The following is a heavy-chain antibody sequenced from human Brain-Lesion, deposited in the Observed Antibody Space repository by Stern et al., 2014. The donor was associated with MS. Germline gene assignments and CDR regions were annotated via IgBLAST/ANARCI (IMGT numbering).Heavy chain of an antibody. Sequence: QLVFSGGDLVQPVRSLRLPCAAFGFTFDYYAMHLVPQSPVMGLEAVAGFSWNSGTIGHGASVKCRFTPSRDNAYSSLYLQMNSLRPEDTALYYCARDITGSSAYFAYWGQGTLVTVSS. D-gene: IGHD1-14*01. CDR2: FSWNSGTI. CDR3: ARDITGSSAYFAY. J-gene: IGHJ4*02. V-gene: IGHV3-9*01. CDR1: GFTFDYYA.